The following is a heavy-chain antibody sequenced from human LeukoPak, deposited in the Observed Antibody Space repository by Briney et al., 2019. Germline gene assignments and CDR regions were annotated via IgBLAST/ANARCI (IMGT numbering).Heavy chain of an antibody. Sequence: VGSLRLSCAASGFIFTNYWMNWVRQTPGKGLEWVANIKQDGSAEYYVDSVRGRFTISRDNAQNSFYLQMNSLRVEDTAVYYCARDVGASGSLDYWGQGTLVTVSS. D-gene: IGHD3-10*01. CDR3: ARDVGASGSLDY. V-gene: IGHV3-7*03. J-gene: IGHJ4*02. CDR2: IKQDGSAE. CDR1: GFIFTNYW.